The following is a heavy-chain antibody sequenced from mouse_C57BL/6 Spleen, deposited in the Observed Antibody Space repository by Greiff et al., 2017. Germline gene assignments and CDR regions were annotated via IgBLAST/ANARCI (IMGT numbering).Heavy chain of an antibody. CDR1: GFSFSSYA. D-gene: IGHD2-12*01. V-gene: IGHV5-4*01. CDR3: SREEDDDYAMDY. Sequence: EVMLVESGGGLVKPGGSLKLSCAASGFSFSSYAMSWVRQTPEKRLEWVATISDGGSYTCYPDNVKGRFTISRDHAKNNLYLQMIHLKSEDTAMYYCSREEDDDYAMDYWGQGTSVTVSS. CDR2: ISDGGSYT. J-gene: IGHJ4*01.